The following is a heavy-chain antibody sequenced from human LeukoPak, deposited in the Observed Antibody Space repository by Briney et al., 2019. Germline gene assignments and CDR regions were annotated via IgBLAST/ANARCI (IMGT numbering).Heavy chain of an antibody. CDR3: ARGLAVAGTLRFYYYYGMDV. Sequence: GGSLRLSCAASGFTFSSYAMHWVRQAPGKGLEWVAGISYDGSNKYYADSVKGRFTIFRDNSKNTLYLQMNSLRAEDTAVYYCARGLAVAGTLRFYYYYGMDVWGQGTTVTVSS. D-gene: IGHD6-19*01. V-gene: IGHV3-30*04. CDR1: GFTFSSYA. J-gene: IGHJ6*02. CDR2: ISYDGSNK.